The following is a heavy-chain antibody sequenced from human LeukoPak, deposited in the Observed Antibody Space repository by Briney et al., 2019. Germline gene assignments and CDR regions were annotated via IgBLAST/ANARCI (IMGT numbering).Heavy chain of an antibody. V-gene: IGHV1-18*01. CDR3: ARSYPYGSGSYEVGDY. D-gene: IGHD3-10*01. CDR1: GYAFAFYG. Sequence: ASVKVSCKASGYAFAFYGISWVRQAPGQGLEWMGWISVNNGNTHYAQKFQGRVTMTTDTSTSTAYLEVRNLRSDDTAVYYCARSYPYGSGSYEVGDYWGQGTLVTVSS. CDR2: ISVNNGNT. J-gene: IGHJ4*02.